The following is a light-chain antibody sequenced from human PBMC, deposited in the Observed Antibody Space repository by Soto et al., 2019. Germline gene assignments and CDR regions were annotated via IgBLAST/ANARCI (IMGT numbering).Light chain of an antibody. V-gene: IGKV3-20*01. CDR2: GAS. CDR1: QSVSSSY. Sequence: EIVLTQSPGTLSLSPGERATLSCRASQSVSSSYLAWYQQRPGQAPRLLIFGASSRATGIPDRFSGSGSGTDFTLTISRLEPEDFAVYYCQQYVTSPRTFGQGTTVGIK. J-gene: IGKJ1*01. CDR3: QQYVTSPRT.